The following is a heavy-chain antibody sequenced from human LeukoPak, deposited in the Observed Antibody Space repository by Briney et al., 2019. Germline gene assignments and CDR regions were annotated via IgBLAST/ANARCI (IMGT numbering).Heavy chain of an antibody. Sequence: ASVKVSCKASGYAFTGYYMDWVRPAPGQGLEWMGRINPNSGATNYAQKFQGRVTMTRDTSISTAYMEFNGLRSDDTAVYYCARGIYSTDLYFYMDVWGKGTTVTVYS. D-gene: IGHD2/OR15-2a*01. CDR3: ARGIYSTDLYFYMDV. CDR2: INPNSGAT. V-gene: IGHV1-2*06. J-gene: IGHJ6*03. CDR1: GYAFTGYY.